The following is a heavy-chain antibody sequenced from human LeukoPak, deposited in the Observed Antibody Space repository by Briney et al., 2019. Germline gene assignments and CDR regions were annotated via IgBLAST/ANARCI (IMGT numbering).Heavy chain of an antibody. D-gene: IGHD3-22*01. CDR1: GFTFSGYG. CDR2: ISYDGSNK. CDR3: AKGGRAPSITMIVVAATYYYGMDV. V-gene: IGHV3-30*18. J-gene: IGHJ6*02. Sequence: GGSLRLSCAASGFTFSGYGMHWVRQAPGKGLEWVAVISYDGSNKYYADSVKGRFTISRDNSKNTLYLQMNSLRAEDTAVYYCAKGGRAPSITMIVVAATYYYGMDVWGQGTTVTVSS.